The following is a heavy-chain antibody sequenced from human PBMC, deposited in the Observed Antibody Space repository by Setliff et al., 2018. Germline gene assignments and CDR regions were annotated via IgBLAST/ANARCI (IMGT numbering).Heavy chain of an antibody. CDR1: GYTFTTYY. CDR2: INSGAGST. V-gene: IGHV1-46*01. D-gene: IGHD2-15*01. Sequence: ASVKVSCKASGYTFTTYYIHWVRQAPGQGLEWMGIINSGAGSTSYAQKLQGRLTMTTDTSTSTAYMELRSLRSDDTAVYYCARDKPDFVVVDTRSSTDYRYYMDVWGKGTTVTVSS. CDR3: ARDKPDFVVVDTRSSTDYRYYMDV. J-gene: IGHJ6*03.